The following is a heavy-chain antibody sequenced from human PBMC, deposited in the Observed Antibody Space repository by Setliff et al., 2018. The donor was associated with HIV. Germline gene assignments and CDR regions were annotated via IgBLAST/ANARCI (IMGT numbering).Heavy chain of an antibody. V-gene: IGHV4-4*08. Sequence: SETLSLTCAVSSESIVSYYWNWIRQPPGRGLEWIGYIHTSGRTKYNPSLKSRLTILVDTSKKQFSLRLTSVTAADTAVYYCSRAAYDAVDWLDPWGQGTLVTLS. CDR2: IHTSGRT. J-gene: IGHJ5*02. CDR3: SRAAYDAVDWLDP. D-gene: IGHD1-1*01. CDR1: SESIVSYY.